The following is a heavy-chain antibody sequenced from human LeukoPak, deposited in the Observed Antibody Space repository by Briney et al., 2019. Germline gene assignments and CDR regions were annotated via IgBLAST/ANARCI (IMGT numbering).Heavy chain of an antibody. CDR3: AREYDRSGYYQYYFDY. CDR1: GFTFSSYW. J-gene: IGHJ4*02. Sequence: GGSLRLSCAASGFTFSSYWMSWVRQAPGKGLEWVANIKQDGSEKYYVDSVKGRFTISRDNAKNSLYLQMNSLRAEDTAVYYCAREYDRSGYYQYYFDYWGQGTLVTVSS. V-gene: IGHV3-7*01. CDR2: IKQDGSEK. D-gene: IGHD3-22*01.